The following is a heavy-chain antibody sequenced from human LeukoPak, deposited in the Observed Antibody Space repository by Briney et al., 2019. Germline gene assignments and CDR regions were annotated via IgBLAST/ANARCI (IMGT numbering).Heavy chain of an antibody. J-gene: IGHJ4*02. CDR3: ARDYLQWYYDGRGYAVDY. Sequence: GGSLRLSCEVSGFTFRRYAMHWVRQAPGKGLEWVAVISYDGSKKYYADSVKGRFTISRDNSKNTLYLQMNSLRTEDTAVYDCARDYLQWYYDGRGYAVDYWGQGTLVTVSS. D-gene: IGHD3-22*01. V-gene: IGHV3-30*01. CDR1: GFTFRRYA. CDR2: ISYDGSKK.